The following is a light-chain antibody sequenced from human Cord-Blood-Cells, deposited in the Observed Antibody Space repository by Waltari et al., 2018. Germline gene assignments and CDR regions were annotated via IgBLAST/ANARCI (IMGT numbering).Light chain of an antibody. J-gene: IGLJ1*01. CDR2: EGS. Sequence: QSALTQPASVSGSPGQSITISCTGTSSDVGCSNLFSWYQQHPGKAPKLMIYEGSKRPSGVSNRFSGSKSGNTASLTISGLQAEDEADYYCCSYAGSSTFYVFGTGTKVTVL. CDR3: CSYAGSSTFYV. V-gene: IGLV2-23*01. CDR1: SSDVGCSNL.